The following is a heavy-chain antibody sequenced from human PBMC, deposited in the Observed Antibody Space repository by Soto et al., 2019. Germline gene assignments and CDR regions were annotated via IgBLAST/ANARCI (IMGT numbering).Heavy chain of an antibody. CDR1: GYTFTSSG. Sequence: QVQLVQSGAEVKKPGASVKVSCKASGYTFTSSGISWVRQAPGQGPEWMGWLSTYNGDTNYAQKFQGRVTMTTDTSTSTAYMDLRGQRSDDTAVYYCALTVAVYFDSLGKGTLVTVSS. CDR2: LSTYNGDT. J-gene: IGHJ4*02. V-gene: IGHV1-18*01. CDR3: ALTVAVYFDS. D-gene: IGHD6-19*01.